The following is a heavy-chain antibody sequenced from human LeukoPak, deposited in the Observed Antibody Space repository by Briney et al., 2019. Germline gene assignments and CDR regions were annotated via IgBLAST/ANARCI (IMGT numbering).Heavy chain of an antibody. Sequence: GSLRLSCAASGFTFSDHYMSWVRQAAGKGLEWVANMRQDGNEKYYVDSVRGRFTISRDNAKNSLYLQMNSLRAEDTAVYYCATDRRGSNDYWGQGTLVTVSS. V-gene: IGHV3-7*01. CDR2: MRQDGNEK. CDR3: ATDRRGSNDY. CDR1: GFTFSDHY. J-gene: IGHJ4*02. D-gene: IGHD3-10*01.